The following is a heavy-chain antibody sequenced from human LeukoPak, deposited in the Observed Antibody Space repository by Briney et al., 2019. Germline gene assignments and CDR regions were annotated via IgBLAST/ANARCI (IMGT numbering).Heavy chain of an antibody. J-gene: IGHJ4*02. CDR3: AKDLRETGMLNGYFDC. CDR1: GFTFSRYW. CDR2: IKQDGTEK. D-gene: IGHD3-16*01. V-gene: IGHV3-7*04. Sequence: GGSLRLSCAASGFTFSRYWMSWVRQAPGKGLEWVANIKQDGTEKYSVDSVKGRFTISRDNAKNSLYLQMNSLRAEDTAVYYCAKDLRETGMLNGYFDCWGQGTLVTVSS.